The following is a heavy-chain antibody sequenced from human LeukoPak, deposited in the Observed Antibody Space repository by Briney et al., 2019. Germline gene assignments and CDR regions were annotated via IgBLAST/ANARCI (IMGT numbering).Heavy chain of an antibody. J-gene: IGHJ3*02. V-gene: IGHV1-69*13. Sequence: ASVKVSCKASGYTFTSYYMHWVRQAPGQGLEWMGGIIPIFGTANYAQKFQGRVTITADESTSTAYMELSSLRSEDTAVYYCARGSAAGTVSGAFDIWGQGTMVTVSS. CDR2: IIPIFGTA. D-gene: IGHD6-13*01. CDR1: GYTFTSYY. CDR3: ARGSAAGTVSGAFDI.